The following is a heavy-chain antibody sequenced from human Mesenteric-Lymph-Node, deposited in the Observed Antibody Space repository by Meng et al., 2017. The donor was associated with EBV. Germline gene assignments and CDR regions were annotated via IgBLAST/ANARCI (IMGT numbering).Heavy chain of an antibody. CDR3: VTSWRSRLNWFDP. Sequence: EVQLVQSGAEVKKPGATVKISCKVSGYTVTDYYIHWVQQAPGKGLEWLGLVDPQDDETTYAEKFRDRVTINADTSTDTAYMELSSLRSEDTAIYYCVTSWRSRLNWFDPWGQGTLVTVSS. J-gene: IGHJ5*02. CDR2: VDPQDDET. V-gene: IGHV1-69-2*01. CDR1: GYTVTDYY. D-gene: IGHD6-13*01.